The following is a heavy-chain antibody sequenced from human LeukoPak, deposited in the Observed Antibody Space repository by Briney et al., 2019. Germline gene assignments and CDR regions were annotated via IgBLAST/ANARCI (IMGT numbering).Heavy chain of an antibody. CDR2: INPSGGRT. V-gene: IGHV1-46*01. CDR3: ARLGVHYDSSGYFELGY. CDR1: GYTFTRYY. D-gene: IGHD3-22*01. J-gene: IGHJ4*02. Sequence: ASVKVSCKASGYTFTRYYMHWVRQAPGQGLEWMGIINPSGGRTTYAQKFQGRVTMTRDMSTSTVYMELRSLRSDDTAVYYCARLGVHYDSSGYFELGYWGQGTLVTVSS.